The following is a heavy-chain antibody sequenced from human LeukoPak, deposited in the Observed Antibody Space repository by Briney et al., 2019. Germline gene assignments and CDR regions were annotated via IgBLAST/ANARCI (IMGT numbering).Heavy chain of an antibody. D-gene: IGHD3-22*01. V-gene: IGHV3-11*06. J-gene: IGHJ3*02. Sequence: GGSLRLSCAAAGFTFSDYYMRWIRQAPGRGLEWVSYVSSSSSYTNYADSVKGRFTISRDNAKRSLYLQMNSLRAEDTAVYYCARDWTYYYDSSGYYRAFDIWGQGTMVTVSS. CDR1: GFTFSDYY. CDR3: ARDWTYYYDSSGYYRAFDI. CDR2: VSSSSSYT.